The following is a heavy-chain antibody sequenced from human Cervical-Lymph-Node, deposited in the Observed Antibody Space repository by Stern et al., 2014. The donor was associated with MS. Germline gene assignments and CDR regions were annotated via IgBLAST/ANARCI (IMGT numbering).Heavy chain of an antibody. CDR1: GYTFSAHA. Sequence: VQLVESGAEVKKPGASVKVSCKASGYTFSAHAIHWVRQAPGQGLEWRGRIGPSSGAKNFAQKFQGRVSLTGKTSSTTAFMELSGRTADAAAVYCCARDRGKVSIDYWGQGALVTVSS. CDR3: ARDRGKVSIDY. V-gene: IGHV1-2*02. CDR2: IGPSSGAK. D-gene: IGHD5/OR15-5a*01. J-gene: IGHJ4*02.